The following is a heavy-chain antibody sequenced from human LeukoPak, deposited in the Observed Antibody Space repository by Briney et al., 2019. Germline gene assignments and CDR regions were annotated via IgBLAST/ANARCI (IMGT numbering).Heavy chain of an antibody. J-gene: IGHJ4*02. Sequence: GASVKVSCKAAGYTFTNYYMQWVRQAPGQGLEWMGIINPRDGSTSYAQKFQGRVTVTRDTSTSTVYMELSSLRSEDMAVYYCARVYCSGGSCYEFDFWGQGTLVTVSS. V-gene: IGHV1-46*03. CDR2: INPRDGST. CDR1: GYTFTNYY. D-gene: IGHD2-15*01. CDR3: ARVYCSGGSCYEFDF.